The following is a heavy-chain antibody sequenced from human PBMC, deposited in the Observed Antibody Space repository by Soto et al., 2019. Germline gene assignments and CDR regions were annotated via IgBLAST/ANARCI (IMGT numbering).Heavy chain of an antibody. D-gene: IGHD6-19*01. CDR1: GGTFSSYA. J-gene: IGHJ4*02. CDR2: IIPIFGTA. Sequence: LVNVSCKASGGTFSSYAISWVRQAPGQGLEWMGGIIPIFGTANYAQKFQGRVTINADESTSTAYMELSSLRSEDTAVYYCARGTRNGWYGDSDNWCQGTLVNVSS. V-gene: IGHV1-69*13. CDR3: ARGTRNGWYGDSDN.